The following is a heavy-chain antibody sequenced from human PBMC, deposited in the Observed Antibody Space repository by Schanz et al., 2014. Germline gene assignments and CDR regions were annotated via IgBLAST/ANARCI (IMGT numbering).Heavy chain of an antibody. Sequence: QVQLVESGGGLVKPGGSLRLSCAASGFTFSDYYMSWIRQAPGKGLEWVSYIGNGGVTIYYADSVKGRFTISRDNSKNTVYLQMNSLRPGDTAVYYCARESSNDIVLVPGAVFDHWGQGILXTVAS. D-gene: IGHD2-2*01. CDR3: ARESSNDIVLVPGAVFDH. J-gene: IGHJ4*02. CDR2: IGNGGVTI. V-gene: IGHV3-11*04. CDR1: GFTFSDYY.